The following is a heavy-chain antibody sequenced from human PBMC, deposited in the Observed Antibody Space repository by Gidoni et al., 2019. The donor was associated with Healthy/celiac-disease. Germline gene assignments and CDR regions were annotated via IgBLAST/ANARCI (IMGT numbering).Heavy chain of an antibody. CDR3: ARSGYDIYNWFDP. CDR1: GYSISSGYY. Sequence: QVQLQESGPGLVKPSETLSLTCAVSGYSISSGYYWGWIRQPPGKGLEWIGSIYHSGSTYYNPSLKSRVTISVDTSKNQFSLKLSSVTAADTAVYYCARSGYDIYNWFDPWGQGTLVTVSS. D-gene: IGHD5-12*01. CDR2: IYHSGST. V-gene: IGHV4-38-2*01. J-gene: IGHJ5*02.